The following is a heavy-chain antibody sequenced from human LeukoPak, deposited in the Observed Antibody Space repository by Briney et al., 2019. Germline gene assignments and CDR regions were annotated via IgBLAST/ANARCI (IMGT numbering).Heavy chain of an antibody. J-gene: IGHJ4*02. CDR3: ARASPDGSLWFGEMFDY. Sequence: PSETLSLTCTVSGGSISSSSYYWGWIRQPPGKGLEWIGSIYYSGSNYYNPSLKSRVTISVDTSKNQFSLKLSSVTAADTAVYYCARASPDGSLWFGEMFDYWGQGTLVTVSS. CDR1: GGSISSSSYY. V-gene: IGHV4-39*01. D-gene: IGHD3-10*01. CDR2: IYYSGSN.